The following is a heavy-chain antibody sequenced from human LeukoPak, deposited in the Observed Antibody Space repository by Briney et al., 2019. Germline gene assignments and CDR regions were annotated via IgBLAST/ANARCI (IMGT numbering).Heavy chain of an antibody. CDR3: AKGYYDILTGYRPFDY. CDR2: ISSSGGST. D-gene: IGHD3-9*01. V-gene: IGHV3-23*01. Sequence: AGSLRLSCAASGFTFSSYAMSWVRQPPGKGLEWVSAISSSGGSTYYADSVKGRFTISRDNSKNTLYLQMNSLRAEDTAVYYCAKGYYDILTGYRPFDYWGQGSLVTVS. J-gene: IGHJ4*02. CDR1: GFTFSSYA.